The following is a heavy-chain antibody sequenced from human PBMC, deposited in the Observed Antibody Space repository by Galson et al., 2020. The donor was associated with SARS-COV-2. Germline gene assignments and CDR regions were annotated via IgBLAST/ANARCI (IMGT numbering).Heavy chain of an antibody. Sequence: TGGSLRLSCAASGFKFDNFAMHWVRQGPGKGLEWVSSISWNSDITGYADSVKGRFTISRDNAKNSLYLQMNSLRPEDTALYYCAKLSCNNLNCYTEIALDAFDFWGQGTMVTVSS. J-gene: IGHJ3*01. D-gene: IGHD2-2*02. CDR3: AKLSCNNLNCYTEIALDAFDF. CDR2: ISWNSDIT. V-gene: IGHV3-9*01. CDR1: GFKFDNFA.